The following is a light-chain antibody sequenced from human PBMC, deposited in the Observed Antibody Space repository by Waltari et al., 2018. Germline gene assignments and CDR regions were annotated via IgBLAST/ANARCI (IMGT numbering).Light chain of an antibody. CDR1: SSNIGSNY. Sequence: QSVLTQPPSASGAPGQSVTISCSGSSSNIGSNYVYWYQQLPGTAPKLLIYYSNQRPSGFPDRFSGSKSGTSASLAITGLRSEDEADYYCAAWDNSLSSWVFGGGTRLTVL. CDR2: YSN. CDR3: AAWDNSLSSWV. J-gene: IGLJ3*02. V-gene: IGLV1-47*02.